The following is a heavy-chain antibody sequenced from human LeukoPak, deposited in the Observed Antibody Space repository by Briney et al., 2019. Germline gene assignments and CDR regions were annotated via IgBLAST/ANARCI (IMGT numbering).Heavy chain of an antibody. CDR2: INHSGST. CDR1: GYSISSGYY. V-gene: IGHV4-38-2*02. D-gene: IGHD3-22*01. Sequence: PSETLSLTCTVSGYSISSGYYWGWIRQPPGKGLEWIGEINHSGSTSYNPSLKSRVTMSVDTSKNQFSLKLSSVTAADTAVYYCARLSSRRFPPTYSFDRRNCFDYWGQGTLVTVSS. CDR3: ARLSSRRFPPTYSFDRRNCFDY. J-gene: IGHJ4*02.